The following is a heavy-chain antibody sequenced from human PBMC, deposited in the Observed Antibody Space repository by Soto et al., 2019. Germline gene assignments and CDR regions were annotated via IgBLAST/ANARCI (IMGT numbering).Heavy chain of an antibody. CDR1: GGSISSGDYY. V-gene: IGHV4-30-4*01. CDR2: IYYSGST. CDR3: ARGRLRQDFDL. Sequence: QVQLQESGPGLVKPSQTLSLTCTVSGGSISSGDYYWSWIRQPPGKGLEWIGYIYYSGSTYYNPSLKTXXTXPXLTSKSQCSLRLSSVTAADTAVYYCARGRLRQDFDLWGRGTLVTVSS. J-gene: IGHJ2*01. D-gene: IGHD4-17*01.